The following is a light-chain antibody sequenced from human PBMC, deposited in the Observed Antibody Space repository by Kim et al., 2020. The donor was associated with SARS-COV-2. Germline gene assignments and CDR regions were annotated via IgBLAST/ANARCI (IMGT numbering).Light chain of an antibody. CDR3: QQRYDWLT. J-gene: IGKJ4*01. Sequence: SWSPGERATRSGRARQSVSRDLAWYQQKPGQAPRLLIYDASNRATGIPARFSGSGSGTDFTLTISSLEPEDFAVYYCQQRYDWLTFGGGTKVDIK. CDR2: DAS. V-gene: IGKV3-11*01. CDR1: QSVSRD.